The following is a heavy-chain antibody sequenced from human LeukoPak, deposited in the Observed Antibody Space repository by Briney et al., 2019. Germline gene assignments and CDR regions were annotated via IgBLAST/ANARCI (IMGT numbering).Heavy chain of an antibody. J-gene: IGHJ5*02. Sequence: GGSLRLSCAASGFTFSSFAMHWVRQAPGKGLEWVADIWYNGSNKYYAESVKGRFTISRDNSKNTLYLQMNSLRTEDTTVYYCSRGGYGDYNNWFDPWGQGTLVIVSS. V-gene: IGHV3-33*01. D-gene: IGHD4-17*01. CDR3: SRGGYGDYNNWFDP. CDR2: IWYNGSNK. CDR1: GFTFSSFA.